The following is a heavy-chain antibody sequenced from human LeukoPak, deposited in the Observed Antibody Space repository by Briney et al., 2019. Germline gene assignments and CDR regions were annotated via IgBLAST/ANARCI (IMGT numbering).Heavy chain of an antibody. D-gene: IGHD6-13*01. V-gene: IGHV3-74*01. Sequence: PGGSLRLSCAASGNYWMHWARQAPGKGLVWVSRINSDGSSTTYADSVKGRLTISRDNAKNALYLQMNSLRAEDTAVYYCAPTRGSSSWPFDYWGQGTLVTVSS. CDR2: INSDGSST. CDR1: GNYW. CDR3: APTRGSSSWPFDY. J-gene: IGHJ4*02.